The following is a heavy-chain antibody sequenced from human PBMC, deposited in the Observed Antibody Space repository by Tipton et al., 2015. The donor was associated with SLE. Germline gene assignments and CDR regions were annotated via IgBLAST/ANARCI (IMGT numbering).Heavy chain of an antibody. J-gene: IGHJ5*02. V-gene: IGHV1-46*01. CDR1: GYTFSSYY. Sequence: QLVQSGAEVKKPGASVKVSCKASGYTFSSYYIHWVRQAPGEGLEWMGIIDASGGSTSYAQKFKRRLIMTRDTSTGTVYMELSSLRSEDTAIYYCARGHLGYCDSPDCYLIWFDPWGQGTLVTVSS. CDR3: ARGHLGYCDSPDCYLIWFDP. CDR2: IDASGGST. D-gene: IGHD2-2*01.